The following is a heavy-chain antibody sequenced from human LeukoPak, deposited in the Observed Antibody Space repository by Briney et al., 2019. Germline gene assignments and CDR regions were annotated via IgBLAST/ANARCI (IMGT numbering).Heavy chain of an antibody. Sequence: ASVKVSCKASGYTFTGYYMHWVRQAPGQGLEWMGWINPNSGGTNYAQKFQGRVTMTRDTSISTAYMELSRLRSDDTAVYYCARGGWIVVVPAASDYWGQGTLVTVSS. D-gene: IGHD2-2*01. CDR1: GYTFTGYY. J-gene: IGHJ4*02. CDR2: INPNSGGT. V-gene: IGHV1-2*02. CDR3: ARGGWIVVVPAASDY.